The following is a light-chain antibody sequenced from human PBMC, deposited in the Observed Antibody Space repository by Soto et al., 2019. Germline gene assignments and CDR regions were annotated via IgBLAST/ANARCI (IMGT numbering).Light chain of an antibody. Sequence: DIQMTQSPSTLSAYVGDRVTITCRASQSTSSYLAWYQQKPGKAPKLLIYQASSLESGVPSRFSGSGSGTEFTLTINSLQADDFATYYCQQHTSFSITFAQGTRLEIK. V-gene: IGKV1-5*03. CDR1: QSTSSY. CDR2: QAS. J-gene: IGKJ5*01. CDR3: QQHTSFSIT.